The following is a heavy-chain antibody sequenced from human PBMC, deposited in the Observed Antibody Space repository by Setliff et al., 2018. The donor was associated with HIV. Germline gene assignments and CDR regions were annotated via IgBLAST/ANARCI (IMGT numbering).Heavy chain of an antibody. D-gene: IGHD3-10*01. J-gene: IGHJ6*03. V-gene: IGHV1-8*01. CDR1: GYTFTSYD. CDR2: MNPNSGNT. CDR3: ARGGGSGSYYNFGYYYYYMDV. Sequence: ASVKVSCKASGYTFTSYDINWVRQATGQGLEWMGWMNPNSGNTGYAQKFQGRVTMTRNTSISTAYMEPSSRRSEDTAVYYGARGGGSGSYYNFGYYYYYMDVWGKGTTVTVSS.